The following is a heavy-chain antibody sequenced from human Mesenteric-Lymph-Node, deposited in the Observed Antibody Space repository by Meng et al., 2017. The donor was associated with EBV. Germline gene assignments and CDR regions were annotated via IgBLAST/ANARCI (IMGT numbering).Heavy chain of an antibody. D-gene: IGHD5-24*01. V-gene: IGHV1-69*01. CDR3: ARDRDAYNYYFDY. Sequence: QVQRVQAWAEVKKPGSSVKVSCKTSGDTFSTYAITWVRQAPGQGPEWMGGIIPLFGPPNYAQKFQGRVTIIADESTNTAYMELSSLRSEDTAVYYCARDRDAYNYYFDYWGQGTLVTVSS. CDR2: IIPLFGPP. CDR1: GDTFSTYA. J-gene: IGHJ4*02.